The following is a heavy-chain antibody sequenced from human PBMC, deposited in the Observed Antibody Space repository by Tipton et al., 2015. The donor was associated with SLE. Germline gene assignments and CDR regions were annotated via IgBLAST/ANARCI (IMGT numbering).Heavy chain of an antibody. V-gene: IGHV3-48*03. CDR3: ARGRVDSGYTYFDY. CDR1: GFTFSSYE. CDR2: ISSPGSTI. Sequence: GSLRLSCAASGFTFSSYEMNWVRQAPGKGLEWVSYISSPGSTISYADSVKGRFTISRDNAKNSLYLQMNSLRAEDTAFYYCARGRVDSGYTYFDYWGQGTLVTVSS. D-gene: IGHD5-12*01. J-gene: IGHJ4*02.